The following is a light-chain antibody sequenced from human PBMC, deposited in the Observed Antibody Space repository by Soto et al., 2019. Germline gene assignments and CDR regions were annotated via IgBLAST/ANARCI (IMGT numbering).Light chain of an antibody. CDR2: GSA. V-gene: IGKV3-15*01. CDR3: QPYHILPP. J-gene: IGKJ1*01. Sequence: IVMKHSPATVSVKPGERATLSCRASQSVFSSLAWYQQRPGQAPRLLIYGSATRATGIPDRFSGSGSGTEFTLTICCLQSEDSAVYYSQPYHILPPFCQGSNADI. CDR1: QSVFSS.